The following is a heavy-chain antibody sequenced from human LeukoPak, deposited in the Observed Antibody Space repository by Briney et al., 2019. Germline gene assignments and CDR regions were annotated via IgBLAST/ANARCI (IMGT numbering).Heavy chain of an antibody. Sequence: SETLSLTCTASGGSISSYYWSWIRQPAGKRLEWIGRIYSSGSTDYNPSLKSRVTMSVDRSKNQFSLKLRSVTAADTAVYYCARDPPYSDYVNWFDPWGQGTLVTVSS. D-gene: IGHD4-11*01. J-gene: IGHJ5*02. CDR1: GGSISSYY. V-gene: IGHV4-4*07. CDR3: ARDPPYSDYVNWFDP. CDR2: IYSSGST.